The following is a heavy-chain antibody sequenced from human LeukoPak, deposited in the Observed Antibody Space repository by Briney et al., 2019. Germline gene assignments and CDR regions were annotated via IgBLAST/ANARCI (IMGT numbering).Heavy chain of an antibody. D-gene: IGHD3-22*01. V-gene: IGHV1-2*02. CDR1: GYTFTGYY. J-gene: IGHJ4*02. Sequence: ASVKVSCKASGYTFTGYYMHWVRQAPGQGLEWMGWINPNSGGTNYAQKFQGRVTMTRDTSISTAYTELSRLRSDDTAVYYCALGMDYYDSSGYSIDYWGQGTLVTVSS. CDR2: INPNSGGT. CDR3: ALGMDYYDSSGYSIDY.